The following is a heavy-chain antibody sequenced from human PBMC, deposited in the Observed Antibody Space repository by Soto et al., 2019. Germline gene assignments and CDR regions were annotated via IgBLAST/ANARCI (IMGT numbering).Heavy chain of an antibody. J-gene: IGHJ5*02. V-gene: IGHV1-69*02. CDR2: IIPILGIA. CDR3: ARGYSSSWYGVDP. Sequence: QVQLVQSGAEVKKPGSSVKVSCKASGGTFSSYTISWVRQAPGQGLEWRGRIIPILGIANYAQKFQGRVTITADKSTSTAYMELSSLRSEDTAVYYCARGYSSSWYGVDPWGQGTLVTVSS. CDR1: GGTFSSYT. D-gene: IGHD6-13*01.